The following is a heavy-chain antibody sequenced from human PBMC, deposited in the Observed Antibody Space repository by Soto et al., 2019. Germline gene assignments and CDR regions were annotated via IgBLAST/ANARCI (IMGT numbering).Heavy chain of an antibody. CDR2: VYYTVST. D-gene: IGHD3-22*01. CDR3: ARGRTVRNYADDSSDYFYFFDH. CDR1: GDSISTFY. Sequence: LSLTCTVSGDSISTFYWGWMRQSPGKELEWIGYVYYTVSTNYNPSLKSRVTISVDSSKNQFSLKLTSATAADTAVYYCARGRTVRNYADDSSDYFYFFDHWGQGTQV. V-gene: IGHV4-59*01. J-gene: IGHJ4*02.